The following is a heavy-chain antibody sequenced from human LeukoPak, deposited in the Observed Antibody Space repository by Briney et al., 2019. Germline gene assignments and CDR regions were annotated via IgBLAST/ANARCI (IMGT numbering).Heavy chain of an antibody. CDR3: ARGGITVVRGIIRTKTYFFDY. CDR2: INPNSGGT. V-gene: IGHV1-2*02. D-gene: IGHD3-10*01. CDR1: GYTFTGYY. J-gene: IGHJ4*02. Sequence: ASVKVSCKASGYTFTGYYMHWVRQAPGQGLEWMGWINPNSGGTNYAQKFQGRVTMTRDTSISTAHMELSRLRSDDTAVYYCARGGITVVRGIIRTKTYFFDYWAQGTLVTVSS.